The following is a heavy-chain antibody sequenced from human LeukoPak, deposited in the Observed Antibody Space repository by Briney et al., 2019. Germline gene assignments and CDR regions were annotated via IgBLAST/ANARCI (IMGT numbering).Heavy chain of an antibody. CDR1: GFTFSSYG. Sequence: PGGSLRLSCAASGFTFSSYGMHWVRQAPGKGLEWVAFIRYDGSNKYYADSVKGRFTISRDNSKNTLYLQMNSLRAEETAVYYCAKDHSIVVVPAATYGNWFDPWGQGTLVTVSS. J-gene: IGHJ5*02. CDR3: AKDHSIVVVPAATYGNWFDP. V-gene: IGHV3-30*02. CDR2: IRYDGSNK. D-gene: IGHD2-2*01.